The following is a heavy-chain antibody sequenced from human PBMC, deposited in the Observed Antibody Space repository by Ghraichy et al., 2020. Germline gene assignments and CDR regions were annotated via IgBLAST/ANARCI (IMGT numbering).Heavy chain of an antibody. CDR2: ISYDGSNK. J-gene: IGHJ4*02. CDR1: GFTFSSYA. Sequence: SCAASGFTFSSYAMHWVRQAPGKGLEWVAVISYDGSNKYYADSVKGRFTISRDNSKNTLYLQMTSLRAEDTAVYYCARDPTYYDFWSGYSLTDWGQGTLVTVSS. CDR3: ARDPTYYDFWSGYSLTD. V-gene: IGHV3-30*01. D-gene: IGHD3-3*01.